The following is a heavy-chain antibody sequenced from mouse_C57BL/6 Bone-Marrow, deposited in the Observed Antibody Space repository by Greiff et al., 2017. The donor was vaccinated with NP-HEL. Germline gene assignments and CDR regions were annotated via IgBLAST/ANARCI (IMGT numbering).Heavy chain of an antibody. Sequence: QVQLQQPGAELVKPGASVKLSCKASGYTFTSYWMQWVKQRPGQGLEWIGEIDPSDSYTNYNQKFKGKATLTVDTSSSTAYMQLSSLTSEDSAVYYCARRGYDSYRFAYWGQGTLVTVSA. J-gene: IGHJ3*01. D-gene: IGHD2-10*02. V-gene: IGHV1-50*01. CDR1: GYTFTSYW. CDR2: IDPSDSYT. CDR3: ARRGYDSYRFAY.